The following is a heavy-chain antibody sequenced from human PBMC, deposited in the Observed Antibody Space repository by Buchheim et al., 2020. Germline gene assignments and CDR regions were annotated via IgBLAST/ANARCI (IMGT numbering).Heavy chain of an antibody. CDR3: ARDLNPGRYDFWSGYYLGGYFDL. V-gene: IGHV3-30*19. CDR2: ISYDGSNK. J-gene: IGHJ2*01. CDR1: GFTFSSYG. D-gene: IGHD3-3*01. Sequence: QVQLVESGGGVVQPGRSLRLSCAASGFTFSSYGMHWVRQAPGKGLEWVAVISYDGSNKYYADSVKGRFTISRDNSKNTLYLQMNSLRTEDTAVYYCARDLNPGRYDFWSGYYLGGYFDLWGRGTL.